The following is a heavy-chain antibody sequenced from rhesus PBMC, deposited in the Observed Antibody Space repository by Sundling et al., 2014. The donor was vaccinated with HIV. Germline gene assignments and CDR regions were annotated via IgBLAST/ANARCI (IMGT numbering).Heavy chain of an antibody. D-gene: IGHD2-33*01. Sequence: QVQLQESGPGLVKPSETLSLTCAVSGGPISGYFYWNWIRQPPGKGLEWIGNIYGNSANTDYNPSLKSRVTISTDTSKNQFSLKLTSVTAADTAVYYCARDVRTLGYWGQGVLVTVSS. V-gene: IGHV4S9*01. CDR2: IYGNSANT. CDR1: GGPISGYFY. CDR3: ARDVRTLGY. J-gene: IGHJ4*01.